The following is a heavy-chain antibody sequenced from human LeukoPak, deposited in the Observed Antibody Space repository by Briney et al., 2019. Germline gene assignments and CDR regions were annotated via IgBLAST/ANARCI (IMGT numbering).Heavy chain of an antibody. CDR3: TTTYHYDSTGYSSYY. V-gene: IGHV3-15*01. Sequence: GGSLRLSCAASGFTFSNAWMTRVRQAPGKGLEWVGRIKSESVGGAIDYAAPVKGRFTISRDDSRNTVYLQMNSLKTEDTAFYYCTTTYHYDSTGYSSYYWGQGTLVTVSS. CDR1: GFTFSNAW. D-gene: IGHD3-22*01. J-gene: IGHJ4*02. CDR2: IKSESVGGAI.